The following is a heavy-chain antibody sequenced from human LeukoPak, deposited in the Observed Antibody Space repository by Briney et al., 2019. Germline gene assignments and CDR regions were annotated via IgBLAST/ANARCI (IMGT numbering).Heavy chain of an antibody. CDR1: GFTFSSYA. CDR2: ISGSGGST. Sequence: GGSLRLSCAASGFTFSSYAMSWVRQAPGKGLEWVSAISGSGGSTYYADSVKGRFTISRDNSKNTLYLQMNSLRAEDTAVYYCANLVDIVATFPPEFDYWGQETLVTVSS. D-gene: IGHD5-12*01. J-gene: IGHJ4*02. V-gene: IGHV3-23*01. CDR3: ANLVDIVATFPPEFDY.